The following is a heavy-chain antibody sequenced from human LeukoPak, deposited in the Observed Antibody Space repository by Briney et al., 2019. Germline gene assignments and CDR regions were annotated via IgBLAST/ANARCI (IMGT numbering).Heavy chain of an antibody. D-gene: IGHD3-22*01. J-gene: IGHJ4*02. Sequence: PGGSLRLSCAASGFTFSSYAMSWVRQAPGKGLEWVANIKQDGSEKYYVDSVKGRFTISRDNSKNTLYLQTNSLRAEDTALYYCVRDRDSTGYYDYWGQGTLVTVSS. CDR1: GFTFSSYA. CDR3: VRDRDSTGYYDY. V-gene: IGHV3-7*01. CDR2: IKQDGSEK.